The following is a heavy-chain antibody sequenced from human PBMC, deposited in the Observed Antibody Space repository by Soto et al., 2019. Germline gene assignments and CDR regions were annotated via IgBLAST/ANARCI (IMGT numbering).Heavy chain of an antibody. J-gene: IGHJ4*02. CDR3: ARFPIITIVRGVIDY. CDR1: GGTFSSYA. V-gene: IGHV1-69*13. CDR2: IIPIFGTA. D-gene: IGHD3-10*01. Sequence: GASVKVSCKASGGTFSSYAISWVRQAPGQGLEWMGGIIPIFGTANYAQKFQGRVTITADESTSTAYMELSSLRSEDTAVYYCARFPIITIVRGVIDYWGQGTLVTVSS.